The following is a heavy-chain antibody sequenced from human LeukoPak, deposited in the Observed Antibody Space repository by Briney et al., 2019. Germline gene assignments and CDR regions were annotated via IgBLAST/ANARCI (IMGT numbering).Heavy chain of an antibody. CDR2: VYTSGIT. CDR3: ASTVVPAGISRIAARISSFDY. J-gene: IGHJ4*02. D-gene: IGHD2-2*01. CDR1: GRSLSSGNYY. V-gene: IGHV4-61*02. Sequence: SETLSLTCTVSGRSLSSGNYYWSWIRQPAGKGLEWIGRVYTSGITNYNHSLKSRVTISVDTSKNQFSLKLNSVTAADTAVYYCASTVVPAGISRIAARISSFDYWRQGTLVTVSS.